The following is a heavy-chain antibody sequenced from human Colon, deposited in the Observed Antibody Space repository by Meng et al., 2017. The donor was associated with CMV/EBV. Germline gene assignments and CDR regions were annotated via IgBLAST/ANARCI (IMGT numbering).Heavy chain of an antibody. J-gene: IGHJ4*02. CDR2: IYSGSTRT. CDR1: GFAFSTYS. CDR3: AKDTAPDSRFNFDR. D-gene: IGHD1-14*01. V-gene: IGHV3-23*03. Sequence: GESLKISCSASGFAFSTYSMNWVRQVPGKGLEWVSIIYSGSTRTYYADSVKGRFTISRDDSKSTLYLQMNSLRAEDTAVYYCAKDTAPDSRFNFDRWGQGTLVTVSS.